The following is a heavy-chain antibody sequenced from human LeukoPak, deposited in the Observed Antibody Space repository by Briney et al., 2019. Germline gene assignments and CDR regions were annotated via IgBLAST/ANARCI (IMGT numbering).Heavy chain of an antibody. J-gene: IGHJ4*02. CDR2: IKSKTDGGTT. D-gene: IGHD3-3*01. CDR3: TTLPVLRFLEWLLYYVY. Sequence: PGGSLRLSCAASGFTFSNAWMSWVRQAPGKGLEWVGRIKSKTDGGTTDYAAPVKGRFTISRDDSKNTLYLQMNSLKTEDTAVYYCTTLPVLRFLEWLLYYVYWGQGTLVTVSS. CDR1: GFTFSNAW. V-gene: IGHV3-15*01.